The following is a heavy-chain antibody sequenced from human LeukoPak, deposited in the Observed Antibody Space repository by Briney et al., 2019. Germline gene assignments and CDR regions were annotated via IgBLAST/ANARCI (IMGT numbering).Heavy chain of an antibody. V-gene: IGHV3-21*01. CDR3: ASSSDQYYFDY. J-gene: IGHJ4*02. CDR1: GFRFNTYW. D-gene: IGHD2-2*01. CDR2: ISSSSSYI. Sequence: GGSLRLSCAASGFRFNTYWMSWVRQAPGKGLEWVSFISSSSSYIYYADSVKGRFTISRDNAKNSLYLQMNSLRAEDTAVYYCASSSDQYYFDYWGQGTLVTVSS.